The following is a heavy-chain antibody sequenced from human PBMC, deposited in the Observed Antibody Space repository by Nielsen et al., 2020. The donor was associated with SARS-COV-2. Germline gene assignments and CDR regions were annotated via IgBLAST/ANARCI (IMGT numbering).Heavy chain of an antibody. V-gene: IGHV3-21*05. CDR1: GFTFSSYS. D-gene: IGHD2-2*01. CDR3: VRDPDLACSGTGCFGWFDT. Sequence: GGSLRLSCAASGFTFSSYSMHWVRQAPGKGLEWVSYISTGGSYIFYADSLKGRFAISRDNARNSLYLQMNSLRVEDTALYYCVRDPDLACSGTGCFGWFDTWGQGTLVTVSS. CDR2: ISTGGSYI. J-gene: IGHJ5*02.